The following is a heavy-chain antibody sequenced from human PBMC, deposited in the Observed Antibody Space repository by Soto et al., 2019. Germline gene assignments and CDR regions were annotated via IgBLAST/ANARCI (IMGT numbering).Heavy chain of an antibody. D-gene: IGHD3-10*01. J-gene: IGHJ6*02. CDR3: ARDPLSNYYGSGSSPGMDV. CDR1: GGSISSGGYY. CDR2: IYYSGST. Sequence: SETLSLTCTVSGGSISSGGYYWSWIRQHPGKGLEWIGYIYYSGSTYYNPSLKSRVTISVDTSKNQFSLKLSSVTAADTAEYYCARDPLSNYYGSGSSPGMDVWGQGTTVTVSS. V-gene: IGHV4-31*03.